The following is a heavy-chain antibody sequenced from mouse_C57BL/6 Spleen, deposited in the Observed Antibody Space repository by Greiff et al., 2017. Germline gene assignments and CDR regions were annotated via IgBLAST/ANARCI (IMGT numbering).Heavy chain of an antibody. CDR2: IRLKSDNYAT. D-gene: IGHD2-4*01. J-gene: IGHJ1*03. CDR3: TVGGSPGDYSNWYFDV. V-gene: IGHV6-3*01. Sequence: EVKLVESGGGLVQPGGSMKLSCVASGFTFSNYWMNWVRQSPEKGLEWVAQIRLKSDNYATHYAESVKGRFTISRDDSKSSVYLQMNNLRAEDTGIYYCTVGGSPGDYSNWYFDVWGTGTTVTVSS. CDR1: GFTFSNYW.